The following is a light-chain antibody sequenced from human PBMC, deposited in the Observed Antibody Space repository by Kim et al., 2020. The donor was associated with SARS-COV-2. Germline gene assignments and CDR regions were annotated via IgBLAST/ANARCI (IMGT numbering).Light chain of an antibody. J-gene: IGLJ3*02. CDR2: KTN. Sequence: NFMLTQPHSVSESPGKTVTISCTRISGSIASNYVQWYQQRPGSAPTTMIYKTNQRSSGVPDRFSGSIDTSSNSASLTISGLKTEDEADYYCQSFDSTNQVFGGGTQLTVL. V-gene: IGLV6-57*04. CDR1: SGSIASNY. CDR3: QSFDSTNQV.